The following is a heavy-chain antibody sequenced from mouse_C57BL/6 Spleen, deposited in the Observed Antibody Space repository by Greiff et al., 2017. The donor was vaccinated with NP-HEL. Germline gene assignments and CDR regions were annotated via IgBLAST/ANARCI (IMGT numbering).Heavy chain of an antibody. CDR2: IYPGDGDT. CDR3: ARGDYYGSSGLIFDY. Sequence: VQLQQSGAELVKPGASVKISCKASGYAFSSYWMNWVKQRPGKGLEWIGQIYPGDGDTNYNGKFKGKATLTADKSSSTAYMQLSSLTSEDSAVYFCARGDYYGSSGLIFDYWGQGTTLTVSS. D-gene: IGHD1-1*01. V-gene: IGHV1-80*01. CDR1: GYAFSSYW. J-gene: IGHJ2*01.